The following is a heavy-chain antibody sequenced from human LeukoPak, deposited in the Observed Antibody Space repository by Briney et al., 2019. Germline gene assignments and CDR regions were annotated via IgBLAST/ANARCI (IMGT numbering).Heavy chain of an antibody. CDR2: IYSSGRT. CDR1: GGSFSGYY. D-gene: IGHD2-2*01. J-gene: IGHJ4*02. CDR3: ARSDYCGSTTCYYCDY. Sequence: KPSETLSLTCAVYGGSFSGYYWNWIRQPAGKGLEWIGRIYSSGRTNYNSSFKSRVTMSVDTSKNQFSLRLSSVTAADTAVYYCARSDYCGSTTCYYCDYWGQGTLVTVSS. V-gene: IGHV4-59*10.